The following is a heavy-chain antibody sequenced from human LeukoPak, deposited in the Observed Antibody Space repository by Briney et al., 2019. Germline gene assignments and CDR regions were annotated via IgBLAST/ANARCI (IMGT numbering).Heavy chain of an antibody. V-gene: IGHV3-30*04. J-gene: IGHJ4*02. D-gene: IGHD3-9*01. CDR1: GFTFSSYA. CDR3: ARGGDYDILTGPFAY. Sequence: GGSLRLSCAASGFTFSSYAMHWVRQAPGEGLEWVAVISYDGSNKYYADSVKGRFTISRDNSKNTLYLQMNSLRAEDTAVYFCARGGDYDILTGPFAYWGQGTLVTVSS. CDR2: ISYDGSNK.